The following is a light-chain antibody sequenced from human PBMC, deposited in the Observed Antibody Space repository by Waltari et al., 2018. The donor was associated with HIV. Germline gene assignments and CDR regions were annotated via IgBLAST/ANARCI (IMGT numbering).Light chain of an antibody. V-gene: IGKV2-28*01. CDR3: MQALQTLRA. CDR1: QSLLHSNGYNY. Sequence: DIVMTQSPLSLPVTPGEPASISCRSSQSLLHSNGYNYLDWYLQKPGQSPQPLIYLGSNRASGVPDRFSGSGSGTDFTLKISRVEAEDVGVYYCMQALQTLRAFGPGTKVDIK. CDR2: LGS. J-gene: IGKJ3*01.